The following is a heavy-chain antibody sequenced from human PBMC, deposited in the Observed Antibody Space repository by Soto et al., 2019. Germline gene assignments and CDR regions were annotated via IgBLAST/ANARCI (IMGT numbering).Heavy chain of an antibody. CDR2: IHGGGST. CDR3: ARDRVWASFDF. V-gene: IGHV3-66*01. Sequence: EVQLVESGGGLVQRGGSLRLSCAVSGFSVSTNYLTWVRQAPGKGLEWVSLIHGGGSTVHADSVKGRFTISRDSSKNTVYLQMTSLRVEDTAIYYCARDRVWASFDFWGQGTLVTVSS. CDR1: GFSVSTNY. D-gene: IGHD7-27*01. J-gene: IGHJ5*01.